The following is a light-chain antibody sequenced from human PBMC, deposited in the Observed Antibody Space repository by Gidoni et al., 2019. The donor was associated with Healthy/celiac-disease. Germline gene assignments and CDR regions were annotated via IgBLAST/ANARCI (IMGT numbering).Light chain of an antibody. CDR3: QQYDNLPLYT. V-gene: IGKV1-33*01. Sequence: DIQITQSPSSLSASVGDRVTITCQASQDISHYLNWYQQKPGKAPKLLIYDASNLETGVPSRFSGSGSGTDFTFTISSLQPEDIATYYCQQYDNLPLYTFGQXTKLEIK. J-gene: IGKJ2*01. CDR1: QDISHY. CDR2: DAS.